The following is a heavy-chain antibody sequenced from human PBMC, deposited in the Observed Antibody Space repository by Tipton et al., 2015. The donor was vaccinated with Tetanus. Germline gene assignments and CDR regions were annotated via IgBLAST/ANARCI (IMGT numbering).Heavy chain of an antibody. V-gene: IGHV4-30-4*01. D-gene: IGHD5-18*01. CDR2: VYYSGRT. CDR1: RFTLSDYY. J-gene: IGHJ4*02. Sequence: LRLSCTASRFTLSDYYWSWIRQSPGKGLEWIGHVYYSGRTYYNPPLKSRVTISADMSKNQFSLKLTSVTAADTATYYCARMGFTYGQVVYWGQGTLVTVAS. CDR3: ARMGFTYGQVVY.